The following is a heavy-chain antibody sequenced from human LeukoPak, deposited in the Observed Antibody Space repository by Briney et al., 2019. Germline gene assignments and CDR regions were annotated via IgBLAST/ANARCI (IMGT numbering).Heavy chain of an antibody. CDR1: GFTFSSYW. J-gene: IGHJ4*02. V-gene: IGHV3-74*01. CDR3: ARAAYYRFDY. D-gene: IGHD1-26*01. Sequence: GGSLRLSCAASGFTFSSYWVHWVRQAPGKGLEWVARINSDGSTINHADSVRGRFTISRDNAENTLYLQMSSLRAEDTAIYFCARAAYYRFDYWGQGTLDTVSS. CDR2: INSDGSTI.